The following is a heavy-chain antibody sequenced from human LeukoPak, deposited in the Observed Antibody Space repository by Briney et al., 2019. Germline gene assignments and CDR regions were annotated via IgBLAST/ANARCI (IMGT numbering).Heavy chain of an antibody. CDR2: ISAYNGNT. D-gene: IGHD4-17*01. V-gene: IGHV1-18*01. J-gene: IGHJ6*02. CDR1: GYTFTSYG. Sequence: ASVKVSCKASGYTFTSYGISWVRQAPGQGLEWMGWISAYNGNTNYAQKLQGRVTMTTDTSTSTAYMELRSLRSDDTAVYYCARRGYGDHQYYYYYYGMDVWGQGTTVTVSS. CDR3: ARRGYGDHQYYYYYYGMDV.